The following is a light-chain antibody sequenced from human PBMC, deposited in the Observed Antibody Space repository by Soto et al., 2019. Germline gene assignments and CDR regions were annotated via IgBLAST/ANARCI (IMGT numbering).Light chain of an antibody. CDR2: GAS. Sequence: DIVMTQSPTTLSRPRGQRAPLSSTASQSVSSNLAWYQQKPGQAPRLLIYGASTRATGIPARFSGSGSGTEFTLTISSLQSEDFAVYYCQQYNNWPPTWTLGQGTKVDIK. CDR1: QSVSSN. V-gene: IGKV3-15*01. CDR3: QQYNNWPPTWT. J-gene: IGKJ1*01.